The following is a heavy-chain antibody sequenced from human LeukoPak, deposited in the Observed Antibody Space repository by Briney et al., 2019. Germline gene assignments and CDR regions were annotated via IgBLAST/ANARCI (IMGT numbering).Heavy chain of an antibody. Sequence: ASVKVSCKASGYTFTGYYMHWVRQAPGQGLEWMGWINPNSGGTNYAQKFQGRVTMSVDTSKNQFSLKLSSVTAADTAVYYCARDRGDIVVVPAAIHVPLNYYYYMDVWGKGTTVTVSS. CDR1: GYTFTGYY. CDR2: INPNSGGT. V-gene: IGHV1-2*02. J-gene: IGHJ6*03. D-gene: IGHD2-2*02. CDR3: ARDRGDIVVVPAAIHVPLNYYYYMDV.